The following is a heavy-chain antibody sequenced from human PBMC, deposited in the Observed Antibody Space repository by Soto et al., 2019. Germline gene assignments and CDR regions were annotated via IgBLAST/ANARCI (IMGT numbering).Heavy chain of an antibody. CDR2: IWHTGRP. D-gene: IGHD2-15*01. V-gene: IGHV4-4*02. Sequence: QLQLRESGPGLVQPSGTLSLTCDVSGDSLTNNHWWSWVRQAPGKGLEWIGEIWHTGRPNYNPSLKSRVAISIDKSKNQFSQKLSSVTAADTAVYYCVRDSRTGCSSINCYMHWGQGTLVTVSS. J-gene: IGHJ4*02. CDR1: GDSLTNNHW. CDR3: VRDSRTGCSSINCYMH.